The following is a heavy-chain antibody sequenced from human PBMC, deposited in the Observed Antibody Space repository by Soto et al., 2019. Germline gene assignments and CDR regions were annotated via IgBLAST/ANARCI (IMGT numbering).Heavy chain of an antibody. J-gene: IGHJ4*02. D-gene: IGHD3-3*01. V-gene: IGHV4-61*01. CDR3: ARGQAFWTRYDRRPYYFDY. Sequence: GTLALPCAVSGGSFSSGSYYWSSIRQRPGKGLEYIGYLYYSGSTNYNPSLKSRVTIPVDTPKNQFSLKLTSETAADTAIDYGARGQAFWTRYDRRPYYFDYWGQGTLVPVSS. CDR1: GGSFSSGSYY. CDR2: LYYSGST.